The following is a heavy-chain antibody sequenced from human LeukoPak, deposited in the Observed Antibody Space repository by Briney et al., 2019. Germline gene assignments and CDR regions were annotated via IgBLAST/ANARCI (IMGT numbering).Heavy chain of an antibody. J-gene: IGHJ6*02. CDR1: GFTFSSYA. Sequence: GRSLRLSCAASGFTFSSYAMNWVRQAPGKGLEWVSSISSSSSYIYYADSVKGRFTISRDNAKNSLYLQMNSLRAEDTAVYYCASSRTDKRFLEWLPYYGMDVWGQGTTVTVTS. CDR2: ISSSSSYI. V-gene: IGHV3-21*01. CDR3: ASSRTDKRFLEWLPYYGMDV. D-gene: IGHD3-3*01.